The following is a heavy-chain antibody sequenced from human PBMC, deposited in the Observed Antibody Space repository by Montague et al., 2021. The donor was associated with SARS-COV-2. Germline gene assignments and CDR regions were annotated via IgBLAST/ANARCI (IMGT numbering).Heavy chain of an antibody. D-gene: IGHD6-19*01. Sequence: SETLSLTCNVSGVAIISCRSRGIPSAPESRPECVWCIYHSENTNYNPSLKSRVTISVDTSKNQFSLKLSSVTAADTAVYYCARGSGWMGNAFDIWGQGTMVTVSS. CDR1: GVAIISCR. CDR3: ARGSGWMGNAFDI. V-gene: IGHV4-59*01. CDR2: IYHSENT. J-gene: IGHJ3*02.